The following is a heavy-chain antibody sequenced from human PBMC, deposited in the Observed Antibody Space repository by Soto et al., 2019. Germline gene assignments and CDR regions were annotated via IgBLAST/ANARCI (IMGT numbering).Heavy chain of an antibody. CDR2: IKQDGSEK. V-gene: IGHV3-7*01. D-gene: IGHD5-18*01. CDR3: ARDTAMVEYYYYGMDV. CDR1: GFTFSSYW. J-gene: IGHJ6*02. Sequence: PWGSLRLSCAASGFTFSSYWMSWVRQAPGKGLEWVANIKQDGSEKYYVDSVKGRFTISRDNAKNSLYLQMNSLRAEDTAVYYCARDTAMVEYYYYGMDVWGQGTTVTVSS.